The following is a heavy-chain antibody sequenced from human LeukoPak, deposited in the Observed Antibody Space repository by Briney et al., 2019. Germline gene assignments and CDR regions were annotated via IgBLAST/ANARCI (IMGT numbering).Heavy chain of an antibody. CDR2: INPSGGST. D-gene: IGHD4-17*01. Sequence: ASVKVSCKASGYTFTSYGISWVRQAPGQGLEWMGIINPSGGSTSYAQKFQGRVTMTRDTSTSTVYMELSSLRSEDTAVYYCARVQTDYGDYYFDYWGQGTLVTVSS. CDR1: GYTFTSYG. J-gene: IGHJ4*02. V-gene: IGHV1-46*01. CDR3: ARVQTDYGDYYFDY.